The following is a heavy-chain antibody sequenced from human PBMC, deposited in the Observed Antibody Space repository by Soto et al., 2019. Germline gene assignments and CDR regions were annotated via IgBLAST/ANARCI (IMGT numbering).Heavy chain of an antibody. CDR1: GYTFTSYG. J-gene: IGHJ5*02. D-gene: IGHD1-26*01. CDR3: ARARTGSGSYRGRGFDP. CDR2: ISAYNGNT. Sequence: QVQLVQSGAEVKKPGASVKVSCKASGYTFTSYGISWVRQAPGQGLEWMGWISAYNGNTNYAQKLLGRVTMTTDTSTRTAYMELRSLRSDDTAVYYCARARTGSGSYRGRGFDPWGQGTLVTVSS. V-gene: IGHV1-18*01.